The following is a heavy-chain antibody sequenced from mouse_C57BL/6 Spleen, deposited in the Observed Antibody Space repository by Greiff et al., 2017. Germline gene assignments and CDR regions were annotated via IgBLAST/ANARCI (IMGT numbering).Heavy chain of an antibody. CDR2: IYPGSGST. D-gene: IGHD2-4*01. CDR1: GYTFTSYW. J-gene: IGHJ3*01. Sequence: VQLQQPGAELVKPGASVKMSCKASGYTFTSYWITWVKQRPGQGLEWIGDIYPGSGSTNYNEKFKSKATLTVDTSSSTAYRQLSSLTSEDSAVYYCAREGSYDDDGAGFAYWGQGTLVTVSA. CDR3: AREGSYDDDGAGFAY. V-gene: IGHV1-55*01.